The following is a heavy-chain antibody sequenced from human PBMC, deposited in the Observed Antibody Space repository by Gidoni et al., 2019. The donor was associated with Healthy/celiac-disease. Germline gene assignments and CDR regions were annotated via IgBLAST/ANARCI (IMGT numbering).Heavy chain of an antibody. J-gene: IGHJ4*02. CDR2: ISSSSSYI. CDR3: ARDLVIGYYGSGSYYTTPFDY. D-gene: IGHD3-10*01. V-gene: IGHV3-21*01. CDR1: GFTFRSYS. Sequence: EVQLVASGGGLVMPGGSLRLSCAAFGFTFRSYSMICVRQAPGKGLGWVSSISSSSSYIDYADSVKGRFTISRDNAKNSLYLQMNSLRAEDTAVYYCARDLVIGYYGSGSYYTTPFDYWGQGTLVTVSS.